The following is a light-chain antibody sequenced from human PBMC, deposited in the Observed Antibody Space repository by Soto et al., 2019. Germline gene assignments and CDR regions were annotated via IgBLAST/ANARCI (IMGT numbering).Light chain of an antibody. Sequence: QSVLTQPASVSGSPGQSIAISCTGTSRDVGGYNYVSWYQQHPGKAPKLLIYEVSNRPSGVSDRFSGSKSGNTASLTISGLQAEDEADYYCSSYTSTDTYVSGTGTKVTVL. J-gene: IGLJ1*01. CDR1: SRDVGGYNY. V-gene: IGLV2-14*01. CDR3: SSYTSTDTYV. CDR2: EVS.